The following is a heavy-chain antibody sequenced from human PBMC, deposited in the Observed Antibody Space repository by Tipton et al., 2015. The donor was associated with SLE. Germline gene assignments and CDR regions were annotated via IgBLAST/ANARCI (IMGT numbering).Heavy chain of an antibody. CDR2: ISGSGGTR. V-gene: IGHV3-48*03. J-gene: IGHJ4*02. CDR3: GASYFDY. CDR1: GFTFSSFD. Sequence: SLRLSCAASGFTFSSFDMNWVRQAPGKGLEWVSYISGSGGTRYYADSVKGRFTISRDNAKKSLYLQMNSLRAEDTAVYYCGASYFDYWGQGTLVTFSS.